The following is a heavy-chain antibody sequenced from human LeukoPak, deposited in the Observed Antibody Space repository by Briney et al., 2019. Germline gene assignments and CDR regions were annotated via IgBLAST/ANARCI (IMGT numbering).Heavy chain of an antibody. Sequence: ASVKVSCKASGYTFTTYYIRWVRQAPGQGLEWLGIINPGGGSTRYAKKFQGRVTMTRDTSTSTVYMELSSLRSEDTAVYYCARAPNGGLPGGYWGQGTLVTVSS. J-gene: IGHJ4*02. CDR3: ARAPNGGLPGGY. V-gene: IGHV1-46*01. CDR2: INPGGGST. D-gene: IGHD7-27*01. CDR1: GYTFTTYY.